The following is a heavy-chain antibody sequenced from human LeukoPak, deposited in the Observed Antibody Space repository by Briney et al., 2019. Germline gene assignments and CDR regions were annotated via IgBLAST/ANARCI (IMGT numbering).Heavy chain of an antibody. CDR2: IFHSGTT. CDR1: GDSISSDY. V-gene: IGHV4-59*08. CDR3: ARTRPQDYGTSYMDV. Sequence: PSDSLSLTRNVSGDSISSDYWSWIRQTPGKGLEWLGFIFHSGTTDYNPSLQSRATISIDTSRKSFSLKLLSVTAADTAVYYCARTRPQDYGTSYMDVWGTGATVTVSS. D-gene: IGHD4-17*01. J-gene: IGHJ6*03.